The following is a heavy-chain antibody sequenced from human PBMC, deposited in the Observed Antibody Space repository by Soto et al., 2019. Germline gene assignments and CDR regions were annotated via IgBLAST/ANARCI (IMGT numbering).Heavy chain of an antibody. D-gene: IGHD4-17*01. CDR3: ARDGTTVTRRAFDI. J-gene: IGHJ3*02. CDR2: IWYDGSNK. V-gene: IGHV3-33*01. CDR1: GFTFSSYG. Sequence: QVQLVESGGGVVQPGRSLRLSCAASGFTFSSYGMHWVRQAPGKGLEWVAVIWYDGSNKYYADSVKGRFTISRDNSKNTLYLQMNSLRAEDTAVYYCARDGTTVTRRAFDIWGQGTMVTVSS.